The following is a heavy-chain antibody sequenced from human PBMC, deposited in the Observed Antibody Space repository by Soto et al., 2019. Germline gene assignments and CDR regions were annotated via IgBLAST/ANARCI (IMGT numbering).Heavy chain of an antibody. Sequence: QLVESGGGVVQPGRSLRLCCAASGFTFSSYDMHWVRQAPGKGLEWVALISYDGSNKYYADSVKGRFTISRDNSKNTLYLQMNSLRAEDTAVYYCARGFDFWGQGTLVTVSS. CDR1: GFTFSSYD. V-gene: IGHV3-30-3*01. J-gene: IGHJ4*02. CDR2: ISYDGSNK. CDR3: ARGFDF.